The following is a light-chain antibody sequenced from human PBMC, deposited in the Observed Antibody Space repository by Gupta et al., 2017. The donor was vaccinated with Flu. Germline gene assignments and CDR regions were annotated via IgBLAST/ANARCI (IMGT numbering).Light chain of an antibody. V-gene: IGKV2-28*01. Sequence: VTPGEPASISSTSSQSLLHSNGYNYLNWYLQKPGQSPHLLISLGSTRASGVPDRFSGSGSGTDFTLKISRLEAEDVGVYYCMQTLQTPHTFGPGTKVEIK. CDR3: MQTLQTPHT. CDR2: LGS. CDR1: QSLLHSNGYNY. J-gene: IGKJ3*01.